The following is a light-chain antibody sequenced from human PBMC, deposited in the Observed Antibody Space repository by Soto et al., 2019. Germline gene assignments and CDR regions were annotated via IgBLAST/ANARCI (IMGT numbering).Light chain of an antibody. CDR1: QGIRND. V-gene: IGKV1-6*01. J-gene: IGKJ1*01. CDR2: GAS. Sequence: AIQMTQSPSSLSASVGDRVTITCRASQGIRNDLGWFQQKPGTAPKLLIYGASSLQSGVPSRFSGSGSGTEFTLTISSLQPEDSASYYCLQDYNYPLTFDQGTKVEIK. CDR3: LQDYNYPLT.